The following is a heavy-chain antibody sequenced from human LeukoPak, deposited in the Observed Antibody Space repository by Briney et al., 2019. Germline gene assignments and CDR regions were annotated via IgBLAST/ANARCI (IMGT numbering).Heavy chain of an antibody. CDR3: ARDRPITVSGVVILP. CDR2: INEDGGER. J-gene: IGHJ5*02. CDR1: GFTFSSYW. D-gene: IGHD3-3*01. Sequence: PGGSLRLSCVASGFTFSSYWMTWVRQTPGKGLEWLANINEDGGERNYVDSVKGRFTISRDNAKKSVYLQMNSLRGDDTAVYYCARDRPITVSGVVILPWGQGTLVTVSS. V-gene: IGHV3-7*01.